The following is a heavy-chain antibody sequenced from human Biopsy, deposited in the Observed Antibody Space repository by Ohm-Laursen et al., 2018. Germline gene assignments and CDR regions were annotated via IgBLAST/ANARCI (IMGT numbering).Heavy chain of an antibody. CDR1: GGSISSYY. D-gene: IGHD2-21*02. V-gene: IGHV4-59*07. CDR3: ARDDAVTVIRGLYY. J-gene: IGHJ4*02. CDR2: IYYSGTT. Sequence: SDILSLTCTVSGGSISSYYWNWIRQPPGKGLEWIGYIYYSGTTDYSPSLKGRVTISIDKSKNQFFLKLSSVTAEDTAVYYCARDDAVTVIRGLYYWGQGALVTVSS.